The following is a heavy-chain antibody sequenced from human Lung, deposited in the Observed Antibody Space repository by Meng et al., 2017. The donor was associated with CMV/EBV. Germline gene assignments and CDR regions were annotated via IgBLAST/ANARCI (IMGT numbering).Heavy chain of an antibody. J-gene: IGHJ3*02. CDR2: INPNSGGT. D-gene: IGHD3-16*01. V-gene: IGHV1-2*02. Sequence: ASXXVSXKASGYTFTGYYMHWVRQAPGQGLEWMGWINPNSGGTNYAQKFQGRVTMTRDTSISTAYMELSRLRSDDTAVYYCARRVGGPDAFDIWRQGTMVTVSS. CDR1: GYTFTGYY. CDR3: ARRVGGPDAFDI.